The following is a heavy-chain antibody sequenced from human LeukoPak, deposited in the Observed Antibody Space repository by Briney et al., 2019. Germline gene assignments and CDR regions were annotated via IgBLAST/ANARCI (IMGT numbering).Heavy chain of an antibody. J-gene: IGHJ4*02. V-gene: IGHV4-39*01. D-gene: IGHD6-13*01. Sequence: PSETLSLTCTVSGGSISSSSYYWGWIRQPPGKGLEWIGSIYYSGSTYYNPSLKSRVTISVDTSKNQFSLKLSSVTAADTAVYYCARVGVRSSWYLDYWGQGTLVTVSS. CDR1: GGSISSSSYY. CDR3: ARVGVRSSWYLDY. CDR2: IYYSGST.